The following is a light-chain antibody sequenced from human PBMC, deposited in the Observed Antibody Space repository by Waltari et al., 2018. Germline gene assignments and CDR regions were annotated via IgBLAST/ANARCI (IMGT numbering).Light chain of an antibody. CDR2: DAS. CDR1: QNIGRH. V-gene: IGKV3-15*01. Sequence: IVMTQSPAPLPVSPGGRVTLSCRARQNIGRHLAWYQQKPGQAPRLLIFDASTRATRIPARFGGSGSGTEFTLTISSLQSEDSAIYYCQHYHNWPSTFGQGTRLEIK. J-gene: IGKJ5*01. CDR3: QHYHNWPST.